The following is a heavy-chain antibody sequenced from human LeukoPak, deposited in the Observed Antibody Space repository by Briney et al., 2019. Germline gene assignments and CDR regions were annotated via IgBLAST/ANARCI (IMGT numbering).Heavy chain of an antibody. Sequence: GGSLRLSCAASGFTFNNYWMHWVRQAPGKGLVWVSRINSDGSNTTYADSVKGRFTISRDNAKNTLYLQMNSLRAEDTAVYYCARDYSSPQVGATPGIDYWGQGTLVTVSS. V-gene: IGHV3-74*01. CDR3: ARDYSSPQVGATPGIDY. J-gene: IGHJ4*02. D-gene: IGHD1-26*01. CDR1: GFTFNNYW. CDR2: INSDGSNT.